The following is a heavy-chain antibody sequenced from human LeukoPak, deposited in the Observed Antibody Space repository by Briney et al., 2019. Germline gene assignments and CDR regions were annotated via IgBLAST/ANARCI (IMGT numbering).Heavy chain of an antibody. J-gene: IGHJ6*02. CDR1: GGSISSSSYY. V-gene: IGHV4-39*01. D-gene: IGHD4-17*01. CDR2: IYYSGST. CDR3: ARYGDYLYYYGMDV. Sequence: SETLSLTCTVSGGSISSSSYYWVWIRQPPGKGLEWIGSIYYSGSTYYNPSLKSRVTISVDTSKNQFSLKLSSVTAADTAVYYCARYGDYLYYYGMDVWGQGTTVTVSS.